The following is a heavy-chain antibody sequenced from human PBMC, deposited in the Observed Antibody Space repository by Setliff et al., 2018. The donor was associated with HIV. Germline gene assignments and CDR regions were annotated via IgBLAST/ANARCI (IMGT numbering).Heavy chain of an antibody. V-gene: IGHV4-31*03. CDR2: IYYSGIS. D-gene: IGHD5-12*01. CDR3: ARGSRLVQRWLPLEY. J-gene: IGHJ4*02. CDR1: GGSISSDSYS. Sequence: SETLSLTCTVSGGSISSDSYSWSWIRQHPGKGLEWIGYIYYSGISYYNPSLNSRVAISVDTSKNQLSLKLRSVTAADTAVYYCARGSRLVQRWLPLEYWGQGALVTVSS.